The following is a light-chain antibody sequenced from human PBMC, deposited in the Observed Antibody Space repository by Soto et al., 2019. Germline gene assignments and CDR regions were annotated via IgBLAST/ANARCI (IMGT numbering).Light chain of an antibody. J-gene: IGKJ2*01. Sequence: EIVLTQSPGTLSLSPGERATLSCRTSQSVSSNDLAWYQQKPGQAPRLLIYGASNRATGIPDRFSGSGSGTDFTLTINRLEPEDFAVYYCQQYGSSETFAQGTKLEIK. CDR2: GAS. CDR3: QQYGSSET. CDR1: QSVSSND. V-gene: IGKV3-20*01.